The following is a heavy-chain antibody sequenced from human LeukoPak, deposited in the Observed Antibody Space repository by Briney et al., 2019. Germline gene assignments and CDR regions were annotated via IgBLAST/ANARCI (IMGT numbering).Heavy chain of an antibody. Sequence: GASLKISFKGSGSRFTSYWLGWVRPMPGKGLEWMGIIYPGDSDTRYSPYFQGQVTISADKSISTAYLQWSSLKASDTAMYYCARLWGYSYGLGYGDHWGQGALVTVSS. V-gene: IGHV5-51*01. CDR2: IYPGDSDT. D-gene: IGHD5-18*01. J-gene: IGHJ5*02. CDR3: ARLWGYSYGLGYGDH. CDR1: GSRFTSYW.